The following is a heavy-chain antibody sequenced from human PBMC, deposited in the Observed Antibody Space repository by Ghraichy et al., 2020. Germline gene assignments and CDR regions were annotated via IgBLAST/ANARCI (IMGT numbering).Heavy chain of an antibody. D-gene: IGHD3-3*01. Sequence: KVSCKASGGTFSNHAINWVRQAPGRGLEWMGGIIPIFNIANYAQKFQGRVTITADKSTSTAYMELSSLRSEDTAVYYCAREARIFGVVIIPYFDYWGQGTLVTVSS. V-gene: IGHV1-69*17. CDR1: GGTFSNHA. J-gene: IGHJ4*02. CDR3: AREARIFGVVIIPYFDY. CDR2: IIPIFNIA.